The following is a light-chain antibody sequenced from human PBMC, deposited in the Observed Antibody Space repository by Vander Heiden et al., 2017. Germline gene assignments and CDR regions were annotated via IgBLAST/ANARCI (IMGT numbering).Light chain of an antibody. CDR1: GGSIASNY. CDR3: ESYDSRSVV. J-gene: IGLJ2*01. CDR2: EDN. V-gene: IGLV6-57*02. Sequence: SCTGSGGSIASNYVQWYQQRPGSAPTTVIYEDNQRPSGVPDRFSGSIDSSSNSASLTISGLKTEDEADYYCESYDSRSVVFGGGTKLTVL.